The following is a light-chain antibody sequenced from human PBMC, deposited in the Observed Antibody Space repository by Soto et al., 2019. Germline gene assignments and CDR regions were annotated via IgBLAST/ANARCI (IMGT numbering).Light chain of an antibody. CDR2: LGS. V-gene: IGKV2-28*01. CDR3: MQPLQSWT. J-gene: IGKJ1*01. Sequence: DVVMTQSSLSLPVTLGQTASISFRSIQILVYSDGNTYLSWFQQKPGQSPQLLIYLGSNRASGVPDRFSGSGSGTDFTLKISRVEAEDVGVYYCMQPLQSWTFGQGTKVDIK. CDR1: QILVYSDGNTY.